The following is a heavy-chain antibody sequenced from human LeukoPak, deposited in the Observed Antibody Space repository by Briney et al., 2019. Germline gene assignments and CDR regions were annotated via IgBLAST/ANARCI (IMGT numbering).Heavy chain of an antibody. V-gene: IGHV3-33*01. CDR3: ARDIRSRYFDY. CDR1: GFTFSSYG. J-gene: IGHJ4*02. CDR2: IWYDGSDK. Sequence: HSGGSLRLSCAASGFTFSSYGMHWVRQAPGKGLEWVAVIWYDGSDKYYADSVKGRFTISRDNSKNTLYLQMNSLRAEDTAVYYCARDIRSRYFDYWGQGTLVTVSS.